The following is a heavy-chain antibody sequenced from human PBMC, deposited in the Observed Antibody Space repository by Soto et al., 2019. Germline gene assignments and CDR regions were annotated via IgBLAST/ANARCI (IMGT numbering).Heavy chain of an antibody. Sequence: SETLSLTCTVPGGFISGYHWSWFRQTPGKAPEWIGYIYSSGSTNYNASLKSRFTISIDTSKNQFALQLKSVTAADTAVYFCARYSSESSDYYLQDYWGPGTLVTVSS. CDR3: ARYSSESSDYYLQDY. CDR1: GGFISGYH. D-gene: IGHD3-22*01. V-gene: IGHV4-59*01. J-gene: IGHJ4*02. CDR2: IYSSGST.